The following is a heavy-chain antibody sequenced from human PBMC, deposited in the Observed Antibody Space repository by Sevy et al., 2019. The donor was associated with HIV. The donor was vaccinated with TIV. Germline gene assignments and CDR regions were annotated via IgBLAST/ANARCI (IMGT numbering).Heavy chain of an antibody. CDR1: GGTFSSYA. V-gene: IGHV1-69*13. CDR2: IIPIFGTA. Sequence: ASVKVSCKASGGTFSSYAISWVRQAPGQGLEWMGGIIPIFGTANYAQKFQGRVTITADESTSTAYMELSSLRSEDTAVYYCARVESGDIVVVPAVPRGWFDPWGQGTLVTVSS. J-gene: IGHJ5*02. D-gene: IGHD2-2*01. CDR3: ARVESGDIVVVPAVPRGWFDP.